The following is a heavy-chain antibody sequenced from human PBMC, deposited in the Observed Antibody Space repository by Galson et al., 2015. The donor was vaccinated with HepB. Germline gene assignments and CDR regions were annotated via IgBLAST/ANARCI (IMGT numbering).Heavy chain of an antibody. Sequence: PALVKPTQTLTLTCTFSGFSLSTSGVGVGWIRQPPGKALEWLALIYWDDDERYSPSLKSRLTITKDTSKNQVVLTMTNMDPVDTATYYCAHSYFDWPGGGGKYDYWGQGTLATVSS. V-gene: IGHV2-5*02. J-gene: IGHJ4*02. D-gene: IGHD3-9*01. CDR1: GFSLSTSGVG. CDR2: IYWDDDE. CDR3: AHSYFDWPGGGGKYDY.